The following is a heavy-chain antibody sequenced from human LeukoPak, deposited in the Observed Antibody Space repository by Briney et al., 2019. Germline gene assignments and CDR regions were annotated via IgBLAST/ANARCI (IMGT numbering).Heavy chain of an antibody. CDR1: GGSINSGAYY. J-gene: IGHJ4*02. Sequence: SQTLSLTCTVSGGSINSGAYYWSWIRQHPGKGLEWIGYIYYTGNSYYNPSLRSRVSIAVGTSKNQFSLKLNSVTAADTAVYFCARVGTHDRTASSDYWGQGTLITVSS. V-gene: IGHV4-31*03. D-gene: IGHD1-7*01. CDR2: IYYTGNS. CDR3: ARVGTHDRTASSDY.